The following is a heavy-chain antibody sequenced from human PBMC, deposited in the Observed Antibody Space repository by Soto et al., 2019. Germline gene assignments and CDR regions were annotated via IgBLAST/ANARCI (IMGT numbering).Heavy chain of an antibody. D-gene: IGHD2-15*01. CDR3: ARKNVVVLGNYGFL. V-gene: IGHV3-23*01. CDR2: ISGSGFKK. CDR1: GFIFENFG. J-gene: IGHJ4*02. Sequence: PGGSLRLSCAASGFIFENFGMSWVRQAPGKGPEWISSISGSGFKKYYADSVKGRFTISRDNSKSTVYLELNNLSAEDTAVYHCARKNVVVLGNYGFLWGQGTLVTVSS.